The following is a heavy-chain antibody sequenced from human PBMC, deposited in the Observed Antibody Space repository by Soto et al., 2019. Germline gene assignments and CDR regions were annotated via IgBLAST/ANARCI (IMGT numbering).Heavy chain of an antibody. J-gene: IGHJ6*02. D-gene: IGHD3-22*01. V-gene: IGHV4-30-2*03. CDR1: GGSISGGGYS. CDR2: IYYSGST. CDR3: ARRLYYDSSGFEGGGMDV. Sequence: PSETLSLTYAVSGGSISGGGYSCSWIRQPPGKGLEWIGSIYYSGSTYYNPSLKSRVTISVDTSKNQFSLKLSSVTAADTAVYYCARRLYYDSSGFEGGGMDVWGQGTTVTVSS.